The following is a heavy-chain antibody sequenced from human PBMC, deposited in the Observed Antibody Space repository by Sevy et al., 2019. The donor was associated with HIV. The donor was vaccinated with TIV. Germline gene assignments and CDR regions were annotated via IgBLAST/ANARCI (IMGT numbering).Heavy chain of an antibody. Sequence: GGSLRLSCAASGFTFSNYAMNWVRQAPGKGLEWVSAISGGDRSTYYADSVKGRFTISRDNSKNTLYLHMNSLRAEDTAVYYCAKDLAFIVGDAFDIWGQGTLVTVSS. V-gene: IGHV3-23*01. CDR1: GFTFSNYA. CDR2: ISGGDRST. J-gene: IGHJ3*02. D-gene: IGHD1-26*01. CDR3: AKDLAFIVGDAFDI.